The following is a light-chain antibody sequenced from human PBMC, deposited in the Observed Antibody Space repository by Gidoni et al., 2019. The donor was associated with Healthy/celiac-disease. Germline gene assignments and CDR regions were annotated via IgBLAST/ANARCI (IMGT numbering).Light chain of an antibody. CDR1: QSISSY. V-gene: IGKV1-39*01. J-gene: IGKJ1*01. Sequence: IQMTQSPSSLSASVGDRVTITCRASQSISSYLNGYQQKPGKAPKLLIYAASSLQSGVPSRFSGSGSGTDFTLTISSLQPEDFATYYCQQSYSTLWTFGQGTKVEIK. CDR2: AAS. CDR3: QQSYSTLWT.